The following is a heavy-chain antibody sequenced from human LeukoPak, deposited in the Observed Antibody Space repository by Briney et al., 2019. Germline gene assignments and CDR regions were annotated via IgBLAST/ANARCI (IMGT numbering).Heavy chain of an antibody. V-gene: IGHV3-23*01. CDR1: GFTFSSYA. D-gene: IGHD3-3*01. CDR3: AKTPDYYDFWSGYYYFDY. CDR2: ISGSGGST. J-gene: IGHJ4*02. Sequence: GGSLRLSCAASGFTFSSYAMSWVRQAPGEGLEWVSAISGSGGSTYYADSVKGRFTISRDNSKNTLYLQMNSLRAEDTAVYYCAKTPDYYDFWSGYYYFDYWGQGTLVTVSS.